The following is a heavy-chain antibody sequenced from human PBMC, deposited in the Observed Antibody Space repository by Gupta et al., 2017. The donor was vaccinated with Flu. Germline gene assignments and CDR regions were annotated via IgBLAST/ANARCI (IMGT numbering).Heavy chain of an antibody. CDR2: FTTYNGNI. D-gene: IGHD1-26*01. CDR1: GYRFSSYG. J-gene: IGHJ4*02. V-gene: IGHV1-18*01. Sequence: QVQLVQSAAEVKKPGASVKVSCKVSGYRFSSYGITWLRQAPGQGLEWEGLFTTYNGNINYAQKFQGRVTLTTDTSTSTAYTELRSLKSDDTAVYYCAREASYFQSRHFDYWGQGTLVNVSS. CDR3: AREASYFQSRHFDY.